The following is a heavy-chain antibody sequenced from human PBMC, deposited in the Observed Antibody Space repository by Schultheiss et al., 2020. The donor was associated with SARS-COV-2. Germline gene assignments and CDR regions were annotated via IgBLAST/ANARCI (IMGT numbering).Heavy chain of an antibody. Sequence: GGSLRLSCAASGFTVSSNYMSWVRQAPGKGLEWVAVISYDGSNKYYADSVKGRFTISRDNSKNTLYLQMNSLRAEDTAVYYCAKDRGSLIAVAVGYFDYWGQGTLVTVAS. CDR3: AKDRGSLIAVAVGYFDY. D-gene: IGHD6-19*01. CDR1: GFTVSSNY. J-gene: IGHJ4*02. CDR2: ISYDGSNK. V-gene: IGHV3-30*18.